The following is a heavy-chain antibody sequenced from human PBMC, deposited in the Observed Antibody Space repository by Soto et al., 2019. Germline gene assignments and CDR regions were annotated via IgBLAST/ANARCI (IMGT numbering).Heavy chain of an antibody. J-gene: IGHJ6*02. CDR2: INPNSGGT. CDR3: ARSPSIAAEGNYYYYYYGMDV. CDR1: GYTFTGYD. Sequence: ASVTVSCKASGYTFTGYDMHWVRQAPGQGLEWMGWINPNSGGTNYAQKFQGWVTMTRDTSISTAYMELSRLRSDDTAVYYCARSPSIAAEGNYYYYYYGMDVWGQGTTVTVSS. D-gene: IGHD6-6*01. V-gene: IGHV1-2*04.